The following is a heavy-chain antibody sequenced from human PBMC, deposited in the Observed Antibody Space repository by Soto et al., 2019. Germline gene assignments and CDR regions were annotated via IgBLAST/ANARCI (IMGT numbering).Heavy chain of an antibody. Sequence: QVQLVESGGGVVQPGSSLRLSWAASGFTFSSYGMHWVRQAPGKGLEWVAVISYDGSNKYYADSVKGRFTISRDNSKNTLYLQMNSLRAEDTAVYYCAYLYRYGYVSFVYWSQGTLVTVSS. V-gene: IGHV3-30*03. CDR2: ISYDGSNK. CDR1: GFTFSSYG. D-gene: IGHD5-18*01. J-gene: IGHJ4*02. CDR3: AYLYRYGYVSFVY.